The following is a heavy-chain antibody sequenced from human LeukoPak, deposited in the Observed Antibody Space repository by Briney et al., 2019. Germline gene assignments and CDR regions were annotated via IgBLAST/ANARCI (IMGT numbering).Heavy chain of an antibody. V-gene: IGHV4-59*12. CDR2: IYYSGST. D-gene: IGHD4-23*01. CDR1: GGSISSYY. J-gene: IGHJ4*02. CDR3: ARINYGGVYFDY. Sequence: SETLSLTCTVSGGSISSYYWSWIRQPPGKGLEWIGYIYYSGSTNYNPSLKSRVTMSVDTSKNQFSLKLSSVTAADTAVYYCARINYGGVYFDYWGQGTLVTVSS.